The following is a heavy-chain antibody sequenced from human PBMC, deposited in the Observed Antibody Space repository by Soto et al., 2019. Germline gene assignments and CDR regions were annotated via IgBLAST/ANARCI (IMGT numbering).Heavy chain of an antibody. Sequence: QVQLVQSGAEVKKPGASVKVSCKASGYTFTSYFVHWVRQAPGQGLEWMGMINTNNGDINFARELQGRVTMTRDTSTSTVYMELSSMRSEDTAVYYCARELPGATAGFDFWGQGTLVTVSS. J-gene: IGHJ4*02. D-gene: IGHD6-13*01. CDR1: GYTFTSYF. CDR3: ARELPGATAGFDF. V-gene: IGHV1-46*03. CDR2: INTNNGDI.